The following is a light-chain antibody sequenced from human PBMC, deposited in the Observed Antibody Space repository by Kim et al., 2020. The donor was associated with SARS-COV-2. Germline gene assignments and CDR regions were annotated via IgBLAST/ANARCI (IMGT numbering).Light chain of an antibody. CDR1: QSVRSN. CDR2: GAS. J-gene: IGKJ1*01. CDR3: QQYNNWPRT. Sequence: EIVMTQSPATLSVSPGERATLSCRSSQSVRSNLVLYQQKPGQPPRLLIYGASARATGIPARFSGSGSGTEFTLTISSLQSEDFAVYYCQQYNNWPRTFGQGTKVDIK. V-gene: IGKV3-15*01.